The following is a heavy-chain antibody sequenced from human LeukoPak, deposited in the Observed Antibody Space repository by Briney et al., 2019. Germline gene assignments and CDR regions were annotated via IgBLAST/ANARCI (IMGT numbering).Heavy chain of an antibody. D-gene: IGHD3-22*01. CDR1: GFTVSSNY. V-gene: IGHV3-23*01. CDR2: ISGSGGST. J-gene: IGHJ4*02. CDR3: AKRPSSGYYYFDY. Sequence: GESLKISCAASGFTVSSNYMSWVRQAPGKGLEWVSAISGSGGSTYYADSVKGRFTISRDNSKNTLYLQMNSLRAEDTAAYYCAKRPSSGYYYFDYWGQGTLVTVSS.